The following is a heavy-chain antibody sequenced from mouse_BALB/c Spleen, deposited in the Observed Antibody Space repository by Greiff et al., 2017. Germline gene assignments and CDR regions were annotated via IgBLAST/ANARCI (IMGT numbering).Heavy chain of an antibody. CDR3: ARHVRGLRYYFDY. Sequence: EVMLVESGGGLVKPGGSLKLSCAASGFAFSSYDMSWVRQTPEKRLEWVAYISSGGGSTYYPDTVKGRFTISRDNAKNTLYLQMSSLKSEDTAMYYCARHVRGLRYYFDYWGQGTTLTVSS. CDR2: ISSGGGST. D-gene: IGHD2-2*01. CDR1: GFAFSSYD. V-gene: IGHV5-12-1*01. J-gene: IGHJ2*01.